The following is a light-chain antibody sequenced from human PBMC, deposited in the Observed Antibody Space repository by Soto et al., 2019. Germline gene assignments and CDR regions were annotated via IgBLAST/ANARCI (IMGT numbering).Light chain of an antibody. Sequence: QSVLTQPPSVSGAPGQRVTISCTGSSSNIGAGYDVKWYQQLPGTAPKLLIYGNSHRPSGVPDRFSGSKSGTSASLAFTGLQAEDEADYSCQSYDSSLSGWVFGGGTKLTVL. CDR3: QSYDSSLSGWV. J-gene: IGLJ3*02. CDR2: GNS. V-gene: IGLV1-40*01. CDR1: SSNIGAGYD.